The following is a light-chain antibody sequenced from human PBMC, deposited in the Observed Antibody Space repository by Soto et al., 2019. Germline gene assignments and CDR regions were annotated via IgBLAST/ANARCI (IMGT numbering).Light chain of an antibody. J-gene: IGKJ2*01. CDR3: QHSFSTPPT. V-gene: IGKV1-39*01. CDR2: AAS. CDR1: QSIGTY. Sequence: DIQMTQSPSSLSASVGDRVTITCRASQSIGTYLNWYLQKPGKAPQLLIHAASSLQTGVPSRFSGSGSGTEFTLTISSLQPEDFASFYCQHSFSTPPTFGQGTNLAIK.